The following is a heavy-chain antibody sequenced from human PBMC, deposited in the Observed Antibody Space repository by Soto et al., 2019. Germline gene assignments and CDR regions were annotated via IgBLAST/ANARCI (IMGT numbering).Heavy chain of an antibody. CDR1: GYTFTSYY. Sequence: ASVKVSCKASGYTFTSYYMHWVRQAPGQGLEWMGIINPSGGSTSYAQKFQGRVTMTRDTSTSTVYMELSSLRSEDTAVYYCARDTYYDILTGYYTHYYYYGMDVWGQGTTVTVSS. J-gene: IGHJ6*02. CDR2: INPSGGST. CDR3: ARDTYYDILTGYYTHYYYYGMDV. V-gene: IGHV1-46*01. D-gene: IGHD3-9*01.